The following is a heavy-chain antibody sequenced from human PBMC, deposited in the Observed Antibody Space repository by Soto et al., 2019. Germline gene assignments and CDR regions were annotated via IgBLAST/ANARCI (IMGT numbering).Heavy chain of an antibody. CDR2: INAGNGNT. Sequence: ASVKVSCKASGYTFTSYAMHWVRQAPGQRLEWMGWINAGNGNTKYSQKFQGRVTITRDTSASTAYMELNSLRAEDTAVYYCVRENYYYGMDVWGQGTTVTVSS. CDR1: GYTFTSYA. J-gene: IGHJ6*02. V-gene: IGHV1-3*01. CDR3: VRENYYYGMDV.